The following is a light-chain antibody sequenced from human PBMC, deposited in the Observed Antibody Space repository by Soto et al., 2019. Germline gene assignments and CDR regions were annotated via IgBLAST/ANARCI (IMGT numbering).Light chain of an antibody. Sequence: QSALTQPASVSGSPGQSITISCTGTSSDVGGYNYVSWYQQHPGKAPKLMIYEVSNRPSGVSNRFSGSKSGNTASLTISGLQAEDEADYYCSSYTSSSPRVFGTGTTVTVL. CDR3: SSYTSSSPRV. J-gene: IGLJ1*01. CDR2: EVS. CDR1: SSDVGGYNY. V-gene: IGLV2-14*01.